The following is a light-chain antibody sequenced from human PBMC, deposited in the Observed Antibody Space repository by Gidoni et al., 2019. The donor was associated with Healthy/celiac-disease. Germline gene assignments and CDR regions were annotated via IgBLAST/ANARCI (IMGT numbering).Light chain of an antibody. CDR1: KLGDKY. CDR3: QAWDSSTVV. V-gene: IGLV3-1*01. CDR2: QDS. Sequence: SYELTQPPSVSASPGQTASITCSGDKLGDKYACWYQQKPGQSPVLVIYQDSKRPSGIPERFSGSNSGSTATLTISGTQAMDEADYYCQAWDSSTVVFGGGTKLTVL. J-gene: IGLJ2*01.